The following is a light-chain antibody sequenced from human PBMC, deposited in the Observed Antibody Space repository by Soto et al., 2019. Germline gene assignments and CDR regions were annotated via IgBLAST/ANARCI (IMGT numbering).Light chain of an antibody. CDR1: QSVSNH. CDR2: GAS. CDR3: QQYNNWPPLFT. J-gene: IGKJ3*01. V-gene: IGKV3-15*01. Sequence: EIVMTQSPATLSVSPGESATLSCRASQSVSNHLAWFQQKPGQAPRLLIFGASSRATGVPARFSGSGSGTELTLTITSLQSEDFAVYYWQQYNNWPPLFTFGPGTKVDVK.